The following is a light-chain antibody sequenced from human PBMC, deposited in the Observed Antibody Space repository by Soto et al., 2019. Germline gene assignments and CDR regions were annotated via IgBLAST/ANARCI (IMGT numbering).Light chain of an antibody. CDR1: QDISNY. CDR3: QQYDNIPYT. J-gene: IGKJ2*01. Sequence: DIQMTQSPSSLSASVGDRVTITCQASQDISNYLSWHQQKPGKAPKVLISDASILEAGVPSRFSGRASGTEFTFTITNLQPEDIATYYCQQYDNIPYTFGQGTKLEIK. CDR2: DAS. V-gene: IGKV1-33*01.